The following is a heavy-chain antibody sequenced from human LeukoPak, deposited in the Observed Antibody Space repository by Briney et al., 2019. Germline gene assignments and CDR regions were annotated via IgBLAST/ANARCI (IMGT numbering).Heavy chain of an antibody. CDR1: GYTLTELS. D-gene: IGHD2-2*01. V-gene: IGHV1-24*01. Sequence: ASVKVSCKVSGYTLTELSMHWVRQAPGKGLEWMGGFDPEDGETIYAQNFQGRVTMTEDKSTGTAYMELSSLRSEDTAVYYCATTRRYCSSSTCTRFDRGRQRTLVTVSS. J-gene: IGHJ5*02. CDR2: FDPEDGET. CDR3: ATTRRYCSSSTCTRFDR.